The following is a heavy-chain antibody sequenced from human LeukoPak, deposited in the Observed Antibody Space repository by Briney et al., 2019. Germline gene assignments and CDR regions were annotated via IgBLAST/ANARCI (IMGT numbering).Heavy chain of an antibody. Sequence: ASVKVSCKASGYTFTSYGISWVRQAPGQGLEWMGWISAYNGNTNYAQKLQGRVTMTTDTSTSTAYMELRSLRSDDTAVYYCARSGDPNYYDSSGYYPNWGQGTLVTVSS. CDR1: GYTFTSYG. V-gene: IGHV1-18*01. D-gene: IGHD3-22*01. J-gene: IGHJ4*02. CDR2: ISAYNGNT. CDR3: ARSGDPNYYDSSGYYPN.